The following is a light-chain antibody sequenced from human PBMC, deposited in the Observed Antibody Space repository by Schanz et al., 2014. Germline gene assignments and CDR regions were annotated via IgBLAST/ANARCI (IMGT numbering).Light chain of an antibody. CDR1: SSDVGRYNR. J-gene: IGLJ3*02. V-gene: IGLV2-18*02. Sequence: QSALTQPPSVSGSPGQSVTISCTGSSSDVGRYNRVSWYQQPPGTAPKLMIYEVTNRPSGVSDRFSGSKSGNTASLTISGLQAEDEADYYCSSYTNNSPLVFGGGTKLTVL. CDR2: EVT. CDR3: SSYTNNSPLV.